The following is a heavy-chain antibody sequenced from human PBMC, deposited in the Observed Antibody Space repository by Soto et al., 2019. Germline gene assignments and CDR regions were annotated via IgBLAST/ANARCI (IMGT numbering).Heavy chain of an antibody. Sequence: QVQLQESGPGLVKPSETLSLTCTVSGGSISSYYWSWIRQPPGKGLEWIGYIYYRGSTNYNPSLMSRVTISGDTSRNRCSLRLSSVTAADTAVYYCAGVWGGAFDIWGQGTMVTVSS. D-gene: IGHD3-10*01. CDR3: AGVWGGAFDI. V-gene: IGHV4-59*01. CDR1: GGSISSYY. CDR2: IYYRGST. J-gene: IGHJ3*02.